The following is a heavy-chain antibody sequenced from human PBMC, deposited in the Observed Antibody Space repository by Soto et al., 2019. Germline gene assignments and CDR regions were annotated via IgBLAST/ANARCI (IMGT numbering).Heavy chain of an antibody. V-gene: IGHV4-59*13. CDR1: GASMTNYY. D-gene: IGHD3-16*01. Sequence: PSETLSLTCSVSGASMTNYYGSWVRQSPGKGLEWIGYMFYTGRSNYNPSLKSRVAISIDTSKNQIYLNLRSVTAADTAVYYCVRSGHSFGGVVWGQGTLVPVSS. CDR2: MFYTGRS. CDR3: VRSGHSFGGVV. J-gene: IGHJ4*02.